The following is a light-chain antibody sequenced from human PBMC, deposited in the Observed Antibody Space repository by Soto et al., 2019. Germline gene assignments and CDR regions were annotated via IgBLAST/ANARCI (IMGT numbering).Light chain of an antibody. CDR1: SSDVGGYNY. J-gene: IGLJ1*01. V-gene: IGLV2-11*01. CDR2: DVS. Sequence: QSSLCGPRSASGSPGHSITISCTGTSSDVGGYNYVSWYQQHPAKAPKLIIFDVSKRPSGVPNRFSGSKSGNTASLTISGLRAEDEADYYCCSYVGRNTHVFGTGTKVTVL. CDR3: CSYVGRNTHV.